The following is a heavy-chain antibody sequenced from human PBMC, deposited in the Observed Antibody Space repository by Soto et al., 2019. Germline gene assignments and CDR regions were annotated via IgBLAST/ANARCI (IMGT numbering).Heavy chain of an antibody. Sequence: SLTCAVSGGSISSGGYSWSWIRQPPGKGLEWIGYMYHSGSTYYNPSLKSRVTISIDRSKNQFSLKLSSVTAADTAVYYCAREPGSGSYYGWFDPWGQGTLVTVSS. D-gene: IGHD3-10*01. CDR3: AREPGSGSYYGWFDP. CDR1: GGSISSGGYS. J-gene: IGHJ5*02. V-gene: IGHV4-30-2*01. CDR2: MYHSGST.